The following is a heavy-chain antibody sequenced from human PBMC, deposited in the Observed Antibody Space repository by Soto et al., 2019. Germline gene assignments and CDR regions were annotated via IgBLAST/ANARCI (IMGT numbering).Heavy chain of an antibody. D-gene: IGHD4-17*01. CDR2: ISSSSGII. CDR3: AKMVTTYYYDYMDV. J-gene: IGHJ6*03. CDR1: GFTFGSFS. Sequence: VHLVESGGGLVQPGGSLRLSCAASGFTFGSFSMNWVRQAPGKGLEWVSYISSSSGIIYYADSVKGRFTISRDNAKNSLYLQMNSLRAEDTAVYFCAKMVTTYYYDYMDVWGKGTTVTVSS. V-gene: IGHV3-48*01.